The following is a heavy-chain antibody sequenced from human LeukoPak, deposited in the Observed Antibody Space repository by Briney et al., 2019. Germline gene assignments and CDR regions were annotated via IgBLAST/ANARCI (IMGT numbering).Heavy chain of an antibody. Sequence: PSQTLSLTCTVSGGSISSGSYYWSWIRQPPGKGLEWIGEINHSGSTNYNPSLKSRVTISVDTSKNQFSLKLSSVTAADTAVYYCARAQYSSSSGIDYWGQGTLVTVSS. CDR2: INHSGST. V-gene: IGHV4-39*07. CDR3: ARAQYSSSSGIDY. CDR1: GGSISSGSYY. J-gene: IGHJ4*02. D-gene: IGHD6-6*01.